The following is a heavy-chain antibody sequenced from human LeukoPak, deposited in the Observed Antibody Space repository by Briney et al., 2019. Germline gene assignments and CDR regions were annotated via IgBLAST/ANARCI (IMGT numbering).Heavy chain of an antibody. J-gene: IGHJ4*02. D-gene: IGHD2-2*01. CDR2: IYPDDSDT. V-gene: IGHV5-51*01. Sequence: PGESLKISCKGSGYSFTRYWIGWVRQMPGKGLEWMGIIYPDDSDTRYRPSFQGQVTISADESITTAYLQWSSLKATDTAMYYCARRGYDTSWYYYDYWGQGTLVTVSS. CDR3: ARRGYDTSWYYYDY. CDR1: GYSFTRYW.